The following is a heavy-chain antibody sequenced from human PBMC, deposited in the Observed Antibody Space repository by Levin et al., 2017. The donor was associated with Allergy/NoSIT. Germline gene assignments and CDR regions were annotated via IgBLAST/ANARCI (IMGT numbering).Heavy chain of an antibody. CDR1: GFTFSDYA. D-gene: IGHD3-16*01. CDR3: VSYRDGPYVPIAY. CDR2: ISGNSRVI. V-gene: IGHV3-23*01. J-gene: IGHJ4*02. Sequence: GESLKISCVVSGFTFSDYAMSWIRQTPDKGLEWISIISGNSRVIYYADSVRGRFTVSRDNSKNTLYLQMNSLRADDTALYYCVSYRDGPYVPIAYWGQGTLVTVSS.